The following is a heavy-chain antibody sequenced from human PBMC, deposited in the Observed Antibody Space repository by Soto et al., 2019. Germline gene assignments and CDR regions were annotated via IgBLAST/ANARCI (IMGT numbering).Heavy chain of an antibody. J-gene: IGHJ5*02. CDR3: ARDYDRWGEDSFDP. D-gene: IGHD3-16*01. CDR1: GYTFTNYG. V-gene: IGHV1-18*01. Sequence: QVELVQSGAEMKKPGASVKVSCKASGYTFTNYGISWVLQAPGQGREWMGWISDFEGHINYAQKFRGRVTLTIDTYTSTAYMDLRSLTSDDAAIYYCARDYDRWGEDSFDPWGQGTLVTVSS. CDR2: ISDFEGHI.